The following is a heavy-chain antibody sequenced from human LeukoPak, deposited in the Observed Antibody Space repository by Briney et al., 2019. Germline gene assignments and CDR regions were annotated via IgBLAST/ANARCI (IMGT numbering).Heavy chain of an antibody. D-gene: IGHD6-19*01. CDR1: GASISS. J-gene: IGHJ4*02. CDR2: ISGSGGST. CDR3: ARGLARTSSGWFFDY. V-gene: IGHV3-21*01. Sequence: ETLSLTCTVSGASISSLTWVRQAPGKGLEWVSAISGSGGSTYYADSVKGRFTISRDNAKNSLYLQMNSLRAEDTAVYYCARGLARTSSGWFFDYWGQGTLITVSS.